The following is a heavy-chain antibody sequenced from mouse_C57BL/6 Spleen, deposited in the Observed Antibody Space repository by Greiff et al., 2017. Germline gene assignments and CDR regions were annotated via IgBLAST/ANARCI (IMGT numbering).Heavy chain of an antibody. CDR3: ARGAYYSNPAWFAY. CDR2: INYDGSST. CDR1: GFTFSDYY. Sequence: DVKLVESEGGLVQPGSSMKLSCTASGFTFSDYYMAWVRQVPEKGLEWVANINYDGSSTYYLDSLKSRFIISRDNAKNILYLQMSSLKSEDTATYYCARGAYYSNPAWFAYWGQGTLVTDSA. J-gene: IGHJ3*01. V-gene: IGHV5-16*01. D-gene: IGHD2-5*01.